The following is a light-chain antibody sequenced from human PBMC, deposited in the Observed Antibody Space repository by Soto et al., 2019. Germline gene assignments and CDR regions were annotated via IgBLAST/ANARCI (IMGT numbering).Light chain of an antibody. Sequence: QSVLTQPASVSGSPGQSITISCTGTSSDVGTYNLVSWYQQHPVKAPRLIIYEGNKRPSGVSNRFSASKSGNTASLTISGLRAEDEADYYCCSYTTTGTFVFGTGTKVTV. CDR1: SSDVGTYNL. CDR2: EGN. CDR3: CSYTTTGTFV. J-gene: IGLJ1*01. V-gene: IGLV2-23*01.